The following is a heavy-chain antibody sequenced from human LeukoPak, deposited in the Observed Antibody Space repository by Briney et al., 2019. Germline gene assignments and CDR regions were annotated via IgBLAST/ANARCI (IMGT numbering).Heavy chain of an antibody. CDR1: GGSISSGGYY. CDR3: ARGDPYIAAAFRVWYFDL. D-gene: IGHD6-13*01. Sequence: PSQTLSLTCTVSGGSISSGGYYWSWIRQPPGKGLEWIGYIYHSGSTYYNPSLKSRVTISVDTSKNQFSLKLSSVTAADTAVYYCARGDPYIAAAFRVWYFDLWGRGTLVTVSS. V-gene: IGHV4-30-2*01. CDR2: IYHSGST. J-gene: IGHJ2*01.